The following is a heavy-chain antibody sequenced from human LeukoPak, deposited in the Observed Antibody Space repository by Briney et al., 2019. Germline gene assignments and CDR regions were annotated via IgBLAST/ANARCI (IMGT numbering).Heavy chain of an antibody. CDR3: ARHITVSYDAFDL. D-gene: IGHD6-19*01. Sequence: SETLSLTSTVSGGSLSSYYWSWIRQPPGKGLEWIGYIYYSGSTNYNPSLESRVTISVDTSKNQFSLKLSSVTAADTAMYYCARHITVSYDAFDLWGQGTMVTVSS. CDR2: IYYSGST. V-gene: IGHV4-59*08. CDR1: GGSLSSYY. J-gene: IGHJ3*01.